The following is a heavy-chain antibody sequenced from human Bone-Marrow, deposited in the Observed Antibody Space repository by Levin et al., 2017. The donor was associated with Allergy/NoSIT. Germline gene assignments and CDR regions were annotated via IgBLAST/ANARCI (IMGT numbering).Heavy chain of an antibody. D-gene: IGHD2-2*01. Sequence: SETLSLTCTVSGGSVSSASHYWNWVRQPPGKGLEWMGYIYYSGTTKYNPSLKSRVTISVDTSKNQFSLKLTSVTTADTAVYYCARDLIVVLPATTGGPSYYYGMDVWGQGTTVTV. V-gene: IGHV4-61*01. CDR3: ARDLIVVLPATTGGPSYYYGMDV. J-gene: IGHJ6*02. CDR1: GGSVSSASHY. CDR2: IYYSGTT.